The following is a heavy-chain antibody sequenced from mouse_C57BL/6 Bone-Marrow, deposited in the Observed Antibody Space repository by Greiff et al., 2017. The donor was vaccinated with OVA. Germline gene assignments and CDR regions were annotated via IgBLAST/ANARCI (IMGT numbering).Heavy chain of an antibody. CDR3: AFYYGSSYRYFDV. Sequence: EVQLQQSGPELVKPGASVKISCKASGYSFTDYNMNWVKQSNGKSLEWIGVINPNYGTTSYNQKFKGKATLTVDQSSSTAYMQINSLTAEDSAVYYCAFYYGSSYRYFDVWGTGTTVTVCS. J-gene: IGHJ1*03. CDR2: INPNYGTT. D-gene: IGHD1-1*01. V-gene: IGHV1-39*01. CDR1: GYSFTDYN.